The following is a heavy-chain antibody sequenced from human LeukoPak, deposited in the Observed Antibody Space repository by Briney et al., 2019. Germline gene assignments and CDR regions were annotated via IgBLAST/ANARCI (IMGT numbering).Heavy chain of an antibody. CDR1: GGSISSSNYY. J-gene: IGHJ4*02. CDR2: IYYSGSI. D-gene: IGHD5-12*01. V-gene: IGHV4-39*01. Sequence: SETLSLTCTVSGGSISSSNYYWGWIRQPPGKGLEWIGSIYYSGSIYYNPSLKSRVTISVDTSKNQFSLRLGSLTASDTAVYYCARGIYYFDYWGQGTLVTVSS. CDR3: ARGIYYFDY.